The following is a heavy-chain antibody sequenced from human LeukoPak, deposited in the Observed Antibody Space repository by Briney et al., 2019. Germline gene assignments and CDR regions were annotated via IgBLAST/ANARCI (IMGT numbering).Heavy chain of an antibody. CDR1: GFTLSTNA. J-gene: IGHJ4*02. D-gene: IGHD1-26*01. CDR3: AKDVGKRESLHFFDY. CDR2: ISGSGAST. V-gene: IGHV3-23*01. Sequence: GGSLRLSCLTSGFTLSTNAMSWVRQAPGKGLEWISGISGSGASTYYADSVKGRFTISRDDSRNTLYLQMNSLRGDDTAVYYCAKDVGKRESLHFFDYWGQGTLVTVSS.